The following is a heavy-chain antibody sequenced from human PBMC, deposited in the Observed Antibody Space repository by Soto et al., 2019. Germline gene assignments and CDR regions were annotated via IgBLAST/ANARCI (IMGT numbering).Heavy chain of an antibody. J-gene: IGHJ4*02. CDR2: INHDGAT. V-gene: IGHV4-34*01. CDR1: GGSFSGYY. CDR3: ARGQRSDPVIDY. Sequence: SETLSLTCAVSGGSFSGYYWDWIRQHPGKGLEWMGEINHDGATNYTPPLRGRVTISIDTSRNQFSLKLSSVTAADTAVYYCARGQRSDPVIDYWGQGALVTVSS.